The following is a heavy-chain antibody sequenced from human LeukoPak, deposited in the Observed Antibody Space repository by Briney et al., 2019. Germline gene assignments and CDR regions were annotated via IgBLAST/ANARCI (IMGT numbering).Heavy chain of an antibody. D-gene: IGHD2-15*01. CDR3: ARRFMGCSGFPCWFDP. J-gene: IGHJ5*02. Sequence: PSGTLSLTCAVSGGSISSSNWWSWVRQPPGKGLEWIGEIYHSGSTNYNPSLKSRVTISVDTSKNQFSLKLSSVAAADTAVYYCARRFMGCSGFPCWFDPWGQGTLVTVSS. CDR2: IYHSGST. V-gene: IGHV4-4*02. CDR1: GGSISSSNW.